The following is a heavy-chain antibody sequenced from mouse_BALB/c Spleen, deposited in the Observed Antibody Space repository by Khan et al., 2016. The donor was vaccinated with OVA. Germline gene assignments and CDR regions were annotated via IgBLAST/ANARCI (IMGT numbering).Heavy chain of an antibody. D-gene: IGHD1-1*01. CDR1: GYTFTNYR. CDR2: INTYTGEP. Sequence: QIQLVQSGPELKKPGETVKISCKAPGYTFTNYRMNWMKQAPGKGLKWMGWINTYTGEPTYGDDFKGRFAFSLETSASTAYLQINNLKNEDMATYFCARESSYWYFDVWGAGTTVTVSS. CDR3: ARESSYWYFDV. V-gene: IGHV9-1*02. J-gene: IGHJ1*01.